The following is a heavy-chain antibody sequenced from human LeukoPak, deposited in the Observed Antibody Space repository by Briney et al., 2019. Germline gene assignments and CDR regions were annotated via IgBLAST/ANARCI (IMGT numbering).Heavy chain of an antibody. CDR1: GFTFSSYA. Sequence: GGSLRLSCAASGFTFSSYAMHWVRQAPGKGLEWVAVISYDGSNKYYADSVKGRFTISRDNSKNTLYLQMNSLRAEDTAVYYCAKGTWSGYAYYFDYWGQGTLVTVSS. J-gene: IGHJ4*02. D-gene: IGHD3-3*01. CDR2: ISYDGSNK. V-gene: IGHV3-30-3*01. CDR3: AKGTWSGYAYYFDY.